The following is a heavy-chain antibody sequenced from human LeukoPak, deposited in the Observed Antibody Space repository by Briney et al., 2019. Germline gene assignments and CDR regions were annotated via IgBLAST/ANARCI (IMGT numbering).Heavy chain of an antibody. Sequence: GGSLTLSCAASGFTFSSYAMSWVRQAPGKGLEWVSAISGSGGTTYYADSVKGRFTISRDNSKNTLYLQMHSLRAEETAAYYCARGGGTMIVVFFDSWGQGTLVTVSS. CDR1: GFTFSSYA. CDR2: ISGSGGTT. J-gene: IGHJ4*02. D-gene: IGHD3-22*01. V-gene: IGHV3-23*01. CDR3: ARGGGTMIVVFFDS.